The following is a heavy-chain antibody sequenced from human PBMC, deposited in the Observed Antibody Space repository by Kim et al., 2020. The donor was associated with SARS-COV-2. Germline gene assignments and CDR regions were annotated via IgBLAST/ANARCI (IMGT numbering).Heavy chain of an antibody. Sequence: GGSLRLSCAASGFTFSSYGMHWVRQAPGKGLEWVAVISYDGSNKYYADSVKGRFTISRDNSKNTLYLQMNSLRAEDTAVYYCTNAWIPDYWGQGTLVTVS. CDR2: ISYDGSNK. D-gene: IGHD5-18*01. V-gene: IGHV3-30*18. CDR1: GFTFSSYG. CDR3: TNAWIPDY. J-gene: IGHJ4*02.